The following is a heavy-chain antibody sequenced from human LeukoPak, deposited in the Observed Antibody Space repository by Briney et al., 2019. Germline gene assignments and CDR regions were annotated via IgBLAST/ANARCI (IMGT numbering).Heavy chain of an antibody. CDR2: ISTNGGGT. D-gene: IGHD6-6*01. CDR3: AREGYSSSSAYFDY. V-gene: IGHV3-64*01. Sequence: PGGSLRLSCAASGFTFSSYVMHWVRQAPGKGLEYVSAISTNGGGTYYANSVKGRFTISRDNSKNTLYLQMGSLRAEDMAVCYCAREGYSSSSAYFDYWGQGTLVTVSS. CDR1: GFTFSSYV. J-gene: IGHJ4*02.